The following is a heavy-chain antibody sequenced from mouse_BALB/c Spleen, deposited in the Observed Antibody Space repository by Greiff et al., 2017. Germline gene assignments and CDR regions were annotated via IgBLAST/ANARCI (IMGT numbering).Heavy chain of an antibody. J-gene: IGHJ2*01. CDR2: IWWDDDK. CDR3: ARMNGSSYPYFDY. CDR1: GFSLSTSGMG. D-gene: IGHD1-1*01. V-gene: IGHV8-8*01. Sequence: QVTLKVSGPGILQPSQTLSLTCSFSGFSLSTSGMGVGWIRQPSGKGLEWLAHIWWDDDKRYNPALKSRLTISKDTSSNQVFLKIASVDTADTATYYCARMNGSSYPYFDYWGQGTTLTVSS.